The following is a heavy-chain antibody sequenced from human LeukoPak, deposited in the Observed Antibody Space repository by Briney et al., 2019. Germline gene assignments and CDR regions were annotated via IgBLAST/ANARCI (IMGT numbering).Heavy chain of an antibody. V-gene: IGHV3-20*04. CDR3: AKRSISGWNLDY. J-gene: IGHJ4*02. CDR2: INWSGGRT. Sequence: PGGSLRLSCAASGFTFDDYGMSWLRQAPGKGLEWVSGINWSGGRTGYADSVKGRCTISRDNAKTSLYLQMNSLRAEETALYYCAKRSISGWNLDYWGQGTLVTVSS. CDR1: GFTFDDYG. D-gene: IGHD6-19*01.